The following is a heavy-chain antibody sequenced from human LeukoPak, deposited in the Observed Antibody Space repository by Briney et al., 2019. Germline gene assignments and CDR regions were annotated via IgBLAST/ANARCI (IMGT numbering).Heavy chain of an antibody. CDR2: ISGSGGST. J-gene: IGHJ4*02. V-gene: IGHV3-23*01. CDR1: GFTFSSYA. CDR3: AKAENYGSGSYYRSRHFDY. Sequence: GGSLRLSCAASGFTFSSYAMSWVRQAPGKELEWVSAISGSGGSTYYADSVKGRFTISRDNSKNTLYLQMNSLRAEDTAVYYCAKAENYGSGSYYRSRHFDYWGQGTLVTVSS. D-gene: IGHD3-10*01.